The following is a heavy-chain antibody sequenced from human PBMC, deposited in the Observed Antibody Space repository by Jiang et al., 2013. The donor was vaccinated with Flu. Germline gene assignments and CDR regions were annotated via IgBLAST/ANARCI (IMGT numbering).Heavy chain of an antibody. D-gene: IGHD6-6*01. J-gene: IGHJ5*02. CDR3: ARHLLYSGLAARPRGNWFDP. V-gene: IGHV4-39*01. CDR2: IYYSGST. Sequence: EWIGSIYYSGSTYXNPSLKSRVTISVDTSKNQFSLKLSSVTAADTAVYYCARHLLYSGLAARPRGNWFDPWGQGTLVTVSS.